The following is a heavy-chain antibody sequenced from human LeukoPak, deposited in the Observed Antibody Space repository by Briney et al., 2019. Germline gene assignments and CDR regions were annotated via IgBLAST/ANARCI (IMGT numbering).Heavy chain of an antibody. CDR2: FDPEDGET. D-gene: IGHD3-22*01. CDR3: AGVVVVPYYYYGMDV. CDR1: GYTLTELS. J-gene: IGHJ6*02. Sequence: ASVKVSCRVSGYTLTELSMRWVRQAPGKGLEWMGGFDPEDGETIYAQKFQGRVTMTEDTSTDTAYMELSSLRSEDTAVYYCAGVVVVPYYYYGMDVWGQGTTVTVSS. V-gene: IGHV1-24*01.